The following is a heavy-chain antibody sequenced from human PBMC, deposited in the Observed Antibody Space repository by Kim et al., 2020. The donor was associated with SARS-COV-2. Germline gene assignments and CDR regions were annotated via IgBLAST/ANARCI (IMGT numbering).Heavy chain of an antibody. Sequence: ASVKVSCKTSGYAFSAFGMNWVRQAPGQGLEWMGWINTNTGNPTYAQGFTGRFVFSLDTSVTTAFLQISSLKAADSVVYYCARAQCTTTDCYRSYWGQGT. J-gene: IGHJ4*02. CDR1: GYAFSAFG. V-gene: IGHV7-4-1*02. D-gene: IGHD2-2*02. CDR3: ARAQCTTTDCYRSY. CDR2: INTNTGNP.